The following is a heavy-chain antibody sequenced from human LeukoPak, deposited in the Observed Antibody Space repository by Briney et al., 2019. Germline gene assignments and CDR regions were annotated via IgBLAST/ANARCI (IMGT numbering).Heavy chain of an antibody. D-gene: IGHD6-19*01. CDR3: VRAYHSSGWYRIDY. Sequence: GGSLRLSCAASGFAFSSYEMNWVRQAPGKELEWVSYISSSGSTIYYADSVKGRFTISRDNAKNSLYLQMNSLRAEDTAVYYCVRAYHSSGWYRIDYWGQGALVTVSS. J-gene: IGHJ4*02. CDR2: ISSSGSTI. CDR1: GFAFSSYE. V-gene: IGHV3-48*03.